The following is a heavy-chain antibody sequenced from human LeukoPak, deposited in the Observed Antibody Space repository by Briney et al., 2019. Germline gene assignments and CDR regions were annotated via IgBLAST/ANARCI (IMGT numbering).Heavy chain of an antibody. CDR3: ARTLYGGTSGYFDF. J-gene: IGHJ4*02. CDR1: GFSLTSSEVC. D-gene: IGHD4/OR15-4a*01. CDR2: IDWDDEK. V-gene: IGHV2-70*11. Sequence: SGPTLVNPTQTLTLTCTFSGFSLTSSEVCLSWIRQPPGKALEWLARIDWDDEKYYSSSLKTRLTISKDTSKNQVVLTVSDMDPLDTATYFCARTLYGGTSGYFDFWGPGTLVTVSS.